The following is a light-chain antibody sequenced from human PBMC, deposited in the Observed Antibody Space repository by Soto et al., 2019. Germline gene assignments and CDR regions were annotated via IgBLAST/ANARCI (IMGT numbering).Light chain of an antibody. CDR3: QPRSNWPPRVT. V-gene: IGKV3-11*01. CDR1: QSVSSY. CDR2: DAS. J-gene: IGKJ5*01. Sequence: EIVLTQSPATLSLSPGERATLSCRASQSVSSYLAWYQQKPGQAPRLLIYDASDRATGIPARFSGSGSGTNFTLTISSLELEDFAVYYCQPRSNWPPRVTIGQGTRLEIK.